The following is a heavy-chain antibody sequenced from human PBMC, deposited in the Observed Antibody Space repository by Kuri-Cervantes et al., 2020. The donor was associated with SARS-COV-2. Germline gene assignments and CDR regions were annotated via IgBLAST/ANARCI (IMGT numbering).Heavy chain of an antibody. CDR2: ISHSGST. CDR3: ARVGRGFNSGYFDY. V-gene: IGHV4-34*01. D-gene: IGHD5-18*01. J-gene: IGHJ4*02. Sequence: GSLRLSCAVYGGSFSGYFWTWIRQSPGKGLEWIGEISHSGSTNYSPSLKSRVTLSVDSSKNQFSLRLNSVTAADTAVYYCARVGRGFNSGYFDYWGQGTLVTVSS. CDR1: GGSFSGYF.